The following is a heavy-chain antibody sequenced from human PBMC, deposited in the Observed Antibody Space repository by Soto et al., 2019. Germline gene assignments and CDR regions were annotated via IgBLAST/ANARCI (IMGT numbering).Heavy chain of an antibody. V-gene: IGHV4-59*01. CDR1: GGSISSYY. D-gene: IGHD3-3*01. CDR3: ARIRFLERGAYYYYYYGMDV. Sequence: PSETLSLTCTVSGGSISSYYWSWIRQPPGKGLEWIGYICYSGSTNYNPSLKSRVTISVDTSKNQFSLKLSSVTAADTAVYYCARIRFLERGAYYYYYYGMDVWGQGTTVTAP. J-gene: IGHJ6*02. CDR2: ICYSGST.